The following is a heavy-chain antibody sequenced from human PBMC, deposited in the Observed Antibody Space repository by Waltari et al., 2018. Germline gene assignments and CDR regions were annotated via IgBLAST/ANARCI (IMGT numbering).Heavy chain of an antibody. CDR2: IIPIFSTA. CDR1: GGTFSSYA. V-gene: IGHV1-69*01. Sequence: QVQLVQSGAEVKKPGSSVKVSCKASGGTFSSYAISWVRQAPGPGLEWTGGIIPIFSTANYAQKFQGRVTITADESTSTAYMELSSLRSEDTAVYYCARDGLSGYYFDYWGQGTLVTVSS. D-gene: IGHD2-15*01. J-gene: IGHJ4*02. CDR3: ARDGLSGYYFDY.